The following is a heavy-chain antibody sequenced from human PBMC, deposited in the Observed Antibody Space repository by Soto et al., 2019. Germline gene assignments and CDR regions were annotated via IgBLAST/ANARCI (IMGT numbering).Heavy chain of an antibody. Sequence: GGSLRLSCAASGFTFSSYGMRWVRQAPGKGLEWVAVIWYDGSNKYYADSVKGRFTISRDNSKNTLYLQMNSLRAEDTAVYYCASTINRNYDSSGYYPGDAFDIWGQGTMVTVSS. V-gene: IGHV3-33*01. CDR2: IWYDGSNK. J-gene: IGHJ3*02. CDR1: GFTFSSYG. D-gene: IGHD3-22*01. CDR3: ASTINRNYDSSGYYPGDAFDI.